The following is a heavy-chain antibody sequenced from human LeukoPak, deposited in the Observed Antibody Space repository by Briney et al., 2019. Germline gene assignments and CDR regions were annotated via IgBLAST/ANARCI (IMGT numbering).Heavy chain of an antibody. J-gene: IGHJ3*02. V-gene: IGHV1-69*08. CDR2: IIPLLGTE. D-gene: IGHD5-24*01. CDR3: ARVRRGGYIQDAFDI. Sequence: SVKVSSKASGGTFSGYTVVWVRQAPGQGLEWMGTIIPLLGTENFAQKFQGRVIITADKSTSTANMELRSLRSEDTAVYYCARVRRGGYIQDAFDIWGQGTRVTVSS. CDR1: GGTFSGYT.